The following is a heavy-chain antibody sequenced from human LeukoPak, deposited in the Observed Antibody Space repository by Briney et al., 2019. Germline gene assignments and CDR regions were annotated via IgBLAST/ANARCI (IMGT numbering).Heavy chain of an antibody. D-gene: IGHD5-12*01. CDR3: ARLTHYDVGAFDI. V-gene: IGHV3-21*04. Sequence: PGGSLRLSCAASGFTFSSYSMNWVRQAPGKGLEWVSSISSSSSYIYYADSVKGRFTISRDNSKNTVYLQMNSLRAEDTAVYYCARLTHYDVGAFDIWGQGTMVTVSS. J-gene: IGHJ3*02. CDR2: ISSSSSYI. CDR1: GFTFSSYS.